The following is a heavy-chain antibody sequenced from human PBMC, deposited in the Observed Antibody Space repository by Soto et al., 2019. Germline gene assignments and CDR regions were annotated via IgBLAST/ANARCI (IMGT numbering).Heavy chain of an antibody. J-gene: IGHJ6*02. Sequence: GESLKISCKGSGYSFTSYWISWVRQMPGKGLEWMGRIDPSDSCTNYSPSFQGHVTISADKSISTAYLQWSSLKASDTAMYYCARDRPQGEAPLYGMDVWGQGTTVTVSS. CDR2: IDPSDSCT. D-gene: IGHD3-10*01. CDR3: ARDRPQGEAPLYGMDV. V-gene: IGHV5-10-1*01. CDR1: GYSFTSYW.